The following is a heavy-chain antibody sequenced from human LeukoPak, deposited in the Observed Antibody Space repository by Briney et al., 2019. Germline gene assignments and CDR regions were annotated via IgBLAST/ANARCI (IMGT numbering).Heavy chain of an antibody. CDR1: GYTFTNYV. CDR3: ARGAHYFYGSGSFDF. D-gene: IGHD3-10*01. CDR2: ISAQNGNT. J-gene: IGHJ4*02. Sequence: ASVKVSGKASGYTFTNYVISWVRQAPGQGLEWMGRISAQNGNTNYARELQGRVTMTTDTSTSTAYMELRSLRSNDTALYYCARGAHYFYGSGSFDFWGQGTLVTVSS. V-gene: IGHV1-18*01.